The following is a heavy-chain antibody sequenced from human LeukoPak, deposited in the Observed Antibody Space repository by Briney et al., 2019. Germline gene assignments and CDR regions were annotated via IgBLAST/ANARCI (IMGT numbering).Heavy chain of an antibody. CDR2: ISYDGSNK. J-gene: IGHJ4*02. D-gene: IGHD3-22*01. CDR1: GFTFSSYA. V-gene: IGHV3-30-3*01. CDR3: ARASDYYDSSGYYQGSYYFDY. Sequence: GRSLRLSCAASGFTFSSYAMRWVRQAPGKGLEWVAVISYDGSNKYYADSVKGRFTISRDNSKNTLYLQMNSLRAEDTAVYYCARASDYYDSSGYYQGSYYFDYWGQGTLVTVSS.